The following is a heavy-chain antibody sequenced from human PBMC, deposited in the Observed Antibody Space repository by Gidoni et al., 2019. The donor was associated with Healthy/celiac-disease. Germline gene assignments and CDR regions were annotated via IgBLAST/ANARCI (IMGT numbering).Heavy chain of an antibody. Sequence: QVQLQQWGAGLLKPSETLSLTCAVYGGSFSGYYWSWIRQPPGKGLEWIGEINHSGSTNYIPSLKSRVTISVDTSKNQFSLKLSSVTAADTAVYYCARGPIVVVPAAILYRYFQHWGQGTLVTVSS. D-gene: IGHD2-2*02. CDR3: ARGPIVVVPAAILYRYFQH. CDR1: GGSFSGYY. V-gene: IGHV4-34*01. CDR2: INHSGST. J-gene: IGHJ1*01.